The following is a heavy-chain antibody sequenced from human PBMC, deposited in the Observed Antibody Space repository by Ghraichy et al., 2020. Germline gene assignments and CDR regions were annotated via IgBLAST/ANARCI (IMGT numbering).Heavy chain of an antibody. CDR3: AKPSSGSNRSWFDP. Sequence: GESLNISCAASGFTFSSYAMSWVRQAPGKGLEWVSAISGSGGSTYYADSVKGRFTISRDNSKNTLYLQMNSLRAEDTAVYYCAKPSSGSNRSWFDPWGQGTLVTVSS. CDR2: ISGSGGST. J-gene: IGHJ5*02. V-gene: IGHV3-23*01. D-gene: IGHD1-26*01. CDR1: GFTFSSYA.